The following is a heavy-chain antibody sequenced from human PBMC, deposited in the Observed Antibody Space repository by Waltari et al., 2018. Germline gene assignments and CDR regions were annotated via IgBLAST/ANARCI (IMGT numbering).Heavy chain of an antibody. CDR2: ISSTTTT. J-gene: IGHJ3*02. Sequence: EVHLVASGGGLVQPGESLRLSGAASGFTFSTYNMNWVRQAPGKGLEWVSYISSTTTTYYADYVKGRFTISRDNAKNSLYLQMNSLRAEDTALYYCARGRNGYIQDVFDIWGQGTMVSVSS. D-gene: IGHD5-12*01. CDR1: GFTFSTYN. V-gene: IGHV3-48*01. CDR3: ARGRNGYIQDVFDI.